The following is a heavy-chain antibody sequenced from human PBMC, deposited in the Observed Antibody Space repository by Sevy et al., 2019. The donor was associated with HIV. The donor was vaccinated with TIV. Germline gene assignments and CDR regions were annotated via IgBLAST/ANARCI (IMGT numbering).Heavy chain of an antibody. J-gene: IGHJ6*02. CDR3: ARSAAGHEYYYGLDV. Sequence: SETLSLTCTVSGGSIVSSSYYWNWIRQPPGKGLEWIGSIYYNGHTYYNPSLKSRLTISIDTSKNQFYLTLSSVTAADTSIYYCARSAAGHEYYYGLDVWGQGATVTVSS. CDR2: IYYNGHT. D-gene: IGHD6-13*01. CDR1: GGSIVSSSYY. V-gene: IGHV4-39*01.